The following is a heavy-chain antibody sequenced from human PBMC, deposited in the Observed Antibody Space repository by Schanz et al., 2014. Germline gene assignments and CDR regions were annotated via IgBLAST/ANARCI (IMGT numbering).Heavy chain of an antibody. J-gene: IGHJ3*02. V-gene: IGHV3-23*04. CDR1: GFTFGDYA. D-gene: IGHD3-10*01. CDR3: AKGRFGELSAFDI. Sequence: EVQLVESGGGLVQPGGSLRLSCAASGFTFGDYAMTWVRQAPGKGLEWVSVIGVDGTTTYYADSVKGRFTISRDNSKNTLYLQMNSLRAEDTAVYYCAKGRFGELSAFDIWGQGTMVTVSS. CDR2: IGVDGTTT.